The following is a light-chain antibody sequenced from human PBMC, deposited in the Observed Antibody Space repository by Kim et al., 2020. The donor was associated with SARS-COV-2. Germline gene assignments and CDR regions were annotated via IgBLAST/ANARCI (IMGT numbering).Light chain of an antibody. CDR1: QGISSY. CDR3: QQFNSYPWT. J-gene: IGKJ1*01. Sequence: DIQLTQSPSFLSASVGDRVTITCRASQGISSYLAWYQQKPGKAPKVLIYSASTLQSGVPSRFSGSGSGTEFTLTISSLQPEDFASYYCQQFNSYPWTFGQGTKVEI. CDR2: SAS. V-gene: IGKV1-9*01.